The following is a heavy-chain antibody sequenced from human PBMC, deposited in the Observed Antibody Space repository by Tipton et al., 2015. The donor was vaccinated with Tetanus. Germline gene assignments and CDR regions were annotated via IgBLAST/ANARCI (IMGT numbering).Heavy chain of an antibody. Sequence: QSGAEVKKPGASVKVSCKASGYTLTSYHMHWVRQAPGQGLEWMGIINPIGGSTSYAQKFQGRITMTGATSTSTVYMDLNSRRPGDTAVYSCARAAGGGRRINGPAGIDYWGQGTLVTVSS. CDR3: ARAAGGGRRINGPAGIDY. CDR1: GYTLTSYH. J-gene: IGHJ4*02. CDR2: INPIGGST. V-gene: IGHV1-46*01. D-gene: IGHD1-20*01.